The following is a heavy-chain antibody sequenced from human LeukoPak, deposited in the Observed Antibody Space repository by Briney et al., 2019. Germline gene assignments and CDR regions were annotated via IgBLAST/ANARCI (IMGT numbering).Heavy chain of an antibody. CDR2: IIPIFGTA. V-gene: IGHV1-69*05. CDR1: GGTFSSYA. CDR3: AGDGVWGSWGSTSSLAFDY. D-gene: IGHD2-2*01. J-gene: IGHJ4*02. Sequence: GASVKVSCKASGGTFSSYAISWVRQAPGQGLEWMGRIIPIFGTANYAQKFQGRVTITTDESTSTAYMELSSLRSEDTAVYYCAGDGVWGSWGSTSSLAFDYWGQGTLVTVSS.